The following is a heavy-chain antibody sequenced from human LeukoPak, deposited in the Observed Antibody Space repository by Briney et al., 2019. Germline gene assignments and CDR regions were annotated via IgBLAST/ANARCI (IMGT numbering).Heavy chain of an antibody. J-gene: IGHJ6*03. Sequence: PGGSLRLSCAASGFTFNNYAMSWVRQAPGKGLEWVALMSYDGTNKDYTDSVKGRFTISRDNSKNTLYLQMNSLRTDDTAVYYCAKDLLRATGNGGYYMDVWGKGTTVIVSS. CDR1: GFTFNNYA. CDR2: MSYDGTNK. V-gene: IGHV3-30*18. CDR3: AKDLLRATGNGGYYMDV. D-gene: IGHD5-12*01.